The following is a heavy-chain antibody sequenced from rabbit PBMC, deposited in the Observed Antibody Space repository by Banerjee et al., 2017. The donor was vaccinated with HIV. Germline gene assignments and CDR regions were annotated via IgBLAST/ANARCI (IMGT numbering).Heavy chain of an antibody. J-gene: IGHJ6*01. CDR3: ARLVAYYGMDL. D-gene: IGHD5-1*01. CDR1: GFDFSSYY. V-gene: IGHV1S7*01. Sequence: QLKESGGGLVQPGGSLKLSCKASGFDFSSYYMSWVRQAPGKGLEWIGYIDPVFGSTYYASWVNGRFTISSHNAQNTLYLQLNSLTAADTATYFCARLVAYYGMDLWGQGTLVTVS. CDR2: IDPVFGST.